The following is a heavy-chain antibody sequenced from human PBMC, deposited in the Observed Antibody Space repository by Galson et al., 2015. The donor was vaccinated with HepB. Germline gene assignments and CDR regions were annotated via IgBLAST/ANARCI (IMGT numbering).Heavy chain of an antibody. V-gene: IGHV3-21*01. CDR1: GLTFSSYS. J-gene: IGHJ3*02. CDR3: ARGVRGSGYCSSTSCTPGGAFDI. Sequence: SLRLSCAASGLTFSSYSMNWVRQAPGKGLEWVSSISSSSSYIYYADSVKGRFTISRDNAKNSLYLQMNSLRAEDTAVYYCARGVRGSGYCSSTSCTPGGAFDIWGQGTMVTVSS. CDR2: ISSSSSYI. D-gene: IGHD2-2*01.